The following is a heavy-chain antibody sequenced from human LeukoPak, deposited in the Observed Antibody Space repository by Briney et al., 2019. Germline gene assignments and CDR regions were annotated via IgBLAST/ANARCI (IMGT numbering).Heavy chain of an antibody. Sequence: SETLSLTCAVSGGSFSGYYWGWIRQPPGKGLEWIGSIYYSGSTYYNPSLKTRVTLSVDTSKNQFSLKLSSVTAADTAVYYCAREVYDSSGYYYEFYYFDYWGQGTLVTVSS. CDR3: AREVYDSSGYYYEFYYFDY. CDR1: GGSFSGYY. J-gene: IGHJ4*02. CDR2: IYYSGST. V-gene: IGHV4-39*07. D-gene: IGHD3-22*01.